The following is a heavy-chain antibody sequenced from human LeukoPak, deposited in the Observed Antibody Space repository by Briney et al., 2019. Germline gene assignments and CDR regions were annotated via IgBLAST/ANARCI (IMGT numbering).Heavy chain of an antibody. CDR1: GFTFSSHD. J-gene: IGHJ4*02. CDR2: IGTDGAT. CDR3: ARDRVNWNDVGGLFDY. D-gene: IGHD1-1*01. Sequence: GGSLRLSCVASGFTFSSHDMHWVRQATGEGLEWVSAIGTDGATYYPGSLKGRFTFSRDNSKNTLYLQMNSLRAEDTAVYYCARDRVNWNDVGGLFDYWGQGTLVTVSS. V-gene: IGHV3-13*04.